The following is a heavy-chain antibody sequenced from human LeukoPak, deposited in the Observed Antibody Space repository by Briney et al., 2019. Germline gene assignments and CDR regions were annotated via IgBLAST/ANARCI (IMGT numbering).Heavy chain of an antibody. CDR2: ISGDGINT. J-gene: IGHJ4*02. Sequence: GGSLRLSCAASGFIFSRYAMSWLRQAPGKGLECVSAISGDGINTYYADSVRGRFTISKDISKSTLYLQMNSLRAEDTAVYYCAKDYGLGGGSCFDFWSQGTLVTASS. CDR3: AKDYGLGGGSCFDF. V-gene: IGHV3-23*01. D-gene: IGHD2-15*01. CDR1: GFIFSRYA.